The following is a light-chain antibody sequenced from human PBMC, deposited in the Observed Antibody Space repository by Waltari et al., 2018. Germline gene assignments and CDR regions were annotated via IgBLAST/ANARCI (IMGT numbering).Light chain of an antibody. J-gene: IGLJ2*01. Sequence: SALTQPRSVSGSPGPSVTIPCTGTTSDVGRYNYFSWYQHPPSKAPALLMFDVTRPPAVVPDRFSGSKAANTASLTISVLQPDDEADYYCCSFAGAYAWIFGGGTKVTVL. CDR3: CSFAGAYAWI. V-gene: IGLV2-11*01. CDR2: DVT. CDR1: TSDVGRYNY.